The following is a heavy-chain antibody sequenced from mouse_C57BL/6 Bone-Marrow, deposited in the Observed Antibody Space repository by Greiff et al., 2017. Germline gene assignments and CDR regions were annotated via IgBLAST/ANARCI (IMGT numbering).Heavy chain of an antibody. V-gene: IGHV1-55*01. CDR3: APMISYYFDY. CDR2: IYPGSGST. J-gene: IGHJ2*01. CDR1: GYTFTSYW. D-gene: IGHD2-3*01. Sequence: QVQLQQPGAELVKPGASVKMSCKASGYTFTSYWITWVKQRPGQGLEWLGDIYPGSGSTNYNAKFKSKATLTVDTSASTAYMQLSSLTSEDSAVYYCAPMISYYFDYGGQGTTLTVSS.